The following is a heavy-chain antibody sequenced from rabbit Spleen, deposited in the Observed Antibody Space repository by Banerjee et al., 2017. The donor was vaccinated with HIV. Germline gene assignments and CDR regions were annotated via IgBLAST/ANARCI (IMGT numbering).Heavy chain of an antibody. CDR2: IYTGDGST. V-gene: IGHV1S45*01. J-gene: IGHJ4*01. CDR3: ARGSAAMTMVITGYYLSL. D-gene: IGHD2-1*01. Sequence: QQQLEESGGGLVKPGGTLTLTCKASGIDFSSHYYMCWVRQAPGKGLEWIGCIYTGDGSTAYASWAKGRFTVSKTSSTTVTLQLNSLTAADTATYFCARGSAAMTMVITGYYLSLWGPGTLVPVS. CDR1: GIDFSSHYY.